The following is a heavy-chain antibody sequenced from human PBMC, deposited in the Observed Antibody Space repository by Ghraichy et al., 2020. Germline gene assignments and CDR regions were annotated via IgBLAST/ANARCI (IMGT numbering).Heavy chain of an antibody. D-gene: IGHD3-22*01. J-gene: IGHJ4*02. Sequence: GGSLRLSCAASGFTFSTYAMSWVRQAPGKGLEWVSTVSGSGFSTHYADSVRGRFTVSRDNSKNTLSLQVDNLRAEDTAIYYCTKGNSGFFHRYFDHWGQGTLVFVSS. CDR3: TKGNSGFFHRYFDH. V-gene: IGHV3-23*01. CDR2: VSGSGFST. CDR1: GFTFSTYA.